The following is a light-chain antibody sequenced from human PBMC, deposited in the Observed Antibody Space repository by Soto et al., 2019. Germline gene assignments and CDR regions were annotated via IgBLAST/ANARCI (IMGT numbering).Light chain of an antibody. CDR3: SSYAGSNNFV. V-gene: IGLV2-8*01. J-gene: IGLJ3*02. CDR2: EVS. Sequence: QSALTQPPSASGSPGQSVTISCTGTSSDVGGYNYVSWYQQHPGKAPKLMIYEVSKQPSGVPDRFSGSKSGNTASLTVSGLQAEDEADYYCSSYAGSNNFVFGGGTKVTVL. CDR1: SSDVGGYNY.